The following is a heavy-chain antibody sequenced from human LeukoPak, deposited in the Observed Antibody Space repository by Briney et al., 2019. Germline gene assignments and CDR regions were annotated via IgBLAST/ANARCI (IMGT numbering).Heavy chain of an antibody. V-gene: IGHV1-69*13. D-gene: IGHD6-6*01. CDR1: GGTFSSYA. Sequence: SVKVSCKASGGTFSSYAISWVRQAPGQGLEWMGGIIPIFGTANYAQKFQGRVTITADESTSTAYMELSSLRSEDTAVYYCARDPRNEYSSSSQPVDAFDIWGQGTMVTVSS. CDR2: IIPIFGTA. J-gene: IGHJ3*02. CDR3: ARDPRNEYSSSSQPVDAFDI.